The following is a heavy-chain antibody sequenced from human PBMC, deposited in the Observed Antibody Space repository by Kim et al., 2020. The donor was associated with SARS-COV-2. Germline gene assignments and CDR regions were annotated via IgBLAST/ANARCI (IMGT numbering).Heavy chain of an antibody. CDR1: GFTFSSYA. Sequence: GGSLRLSCAASGFTFSSYAMHWVRQAPGKGLEWVAVISYDGSNKYYADSVKGRFTISRDNSKNTLYLQMNSLRAEDTAVYYCARDRNYYDSSDYYYPRYYYYYGMDVWGQGTTVTVSS. V-gene: IGHV3-30-3*01. D-gene: IGHD3-22*01. J-gene: IGHJ6*02. CDR3: ARDRNYYDSSDYYYPRYYYYYGMDV. CDR2: ISYDGSNK.